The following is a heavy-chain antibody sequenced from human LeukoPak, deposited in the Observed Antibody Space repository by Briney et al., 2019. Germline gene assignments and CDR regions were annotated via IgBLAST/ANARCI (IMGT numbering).Heavy chain of an antibody. J-gene: IGHJ4*01. Sequence: GGSLRLSCAASGFTFSSFWMNWVRQAPGKGLEWVANIKEDGSEKYYVDSVKGRFTISRDNAKNSLYLQMNSLRAEDTAVDYCARRYYGNFDYRGHGTLVTVSS. CDR3: ARRYYGNFDY. V-gene: IGHV3-7*01. CDR2: IKEDGSEK. CDR1: GFTFSSFW. D-gene: IGHD3-10*01.